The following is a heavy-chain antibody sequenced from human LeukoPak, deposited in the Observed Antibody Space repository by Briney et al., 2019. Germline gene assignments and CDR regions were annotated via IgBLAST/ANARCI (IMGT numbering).Heavy chain of an antibody. V-gene: IGHV3-33*01. J-gene: IGHJ4*02. D-gene: IGHD3-22*01. CDR3: ARAGDYYYDSSGYFGY. CDR1: GFTFSSYG. CDR2: IWYDGSNK. Sequence: GGSLRLSCAASGFTFSSYGMHWVRQAPGKGLEWVAVIWYDGSNKYYADSVKGRFTISRDNSKNTLYLQMNSLRAEDRAVYYCARAGDYYYDSSGYFGYWGQGTLVTVSS.